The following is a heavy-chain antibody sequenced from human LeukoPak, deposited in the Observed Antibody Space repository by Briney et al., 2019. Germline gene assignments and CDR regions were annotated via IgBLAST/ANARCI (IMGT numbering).Heavy chain of an antibody. J-gene: IGHJ4*02. CDR1: GFTFSSYG. D-gene: IGHD6-13*01. Sequence: GGSLRLSFAASGFTFSSYGMHWVRQGPGKGLEWVAVIWYDGSNKYYADSVKGRFTISRDNSKNTLYLQMNSLRAEDTAVYYCARLGAAAGTGFDYWGQGTLVTVSS. CDR2: IWYDGSNK. CDR3: ARLGAAAGTGFDY. V-gene: IGHV3-33*01.